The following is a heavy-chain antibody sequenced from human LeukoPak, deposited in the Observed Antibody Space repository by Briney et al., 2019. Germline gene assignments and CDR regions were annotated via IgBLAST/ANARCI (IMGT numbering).Heavy chain of an antibody. J-gene: IGHJ5*02. CDR1: GFTFSSYS. CDR3: ARDISVNYDFWSGSSGWFDP. CDR2: ISSSSSYI. D-gene: IGHD3-3*01. Sequence: GGSLRLSCAASGFTFSSYSMNWVRQAPGKGLEWVSSISSSSSYIYYADSVKGRFTISRDNSKNTLYLQMNSLRAEDTAVYYCARDISVNYDFWSGSSGWFDPWGQGTLVTVSS. V-gene: IGHV3-21*01.